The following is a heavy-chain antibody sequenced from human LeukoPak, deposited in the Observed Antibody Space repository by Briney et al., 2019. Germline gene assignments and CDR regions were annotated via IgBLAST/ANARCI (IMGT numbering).Heavy chain of an antibody. Sequence: ASVKVSCKASGYTFTSYGISWVRQAPGQGLEWMGWISAYNGNTNYAQKLQGRVTMTTDTSTSTAHMELRSRRSDDTAVYYYARERSAIFGVAVGDWFDPWGQGTLVTVSS. CDR1: GYTFTSYG. D-gene: IGHD3-3*01. CDR2: ISAYNGNT. J-gene: IGHJ5*02. V-gene: IGHV1-18*01. CDR3: ARERSAIFGVAVGDWFDP.